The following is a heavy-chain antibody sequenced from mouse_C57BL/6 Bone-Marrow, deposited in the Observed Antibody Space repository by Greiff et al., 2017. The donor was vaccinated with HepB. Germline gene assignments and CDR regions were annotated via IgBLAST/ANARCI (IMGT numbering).Heavy chain of an antibody. CDR1: GFTFSDFY. CDR2: SRNKANDYTT. V-gene: IGHV7-1*01. J-gene: IGHJ4*01. CDR3: ARDAGTGAMDY. D-gene: IGHD4-1*01. Sequence: EVKLVESGGGLVQSGRSLRLSCATSGFTFSDFYMEWVRQAPGKGLEWIAASRNKANDYTTEYSASVKGRFIVSRDTSQSILYLQMNALRAEDTAIYYCARDAGTGAMDYWGQGTSVTVSS.